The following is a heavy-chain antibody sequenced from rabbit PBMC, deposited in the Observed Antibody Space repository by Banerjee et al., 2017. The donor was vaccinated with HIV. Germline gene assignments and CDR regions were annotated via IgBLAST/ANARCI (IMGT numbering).Heavy chain of an antibody. Sequence: QEQLEESGGDLVKPEGSLTLTCTASGFSFSNKYVMCWVRQAPGKGLEWIACINTSTGNTVYASWAKGRFTISKTSSTTVTLQMTSLTGADTATYFCARSGDTNYGYASFNLWGPGTLVTVS. D-gene: IGHD6-1*01. V-gene: IGHV1S45*01. CDR3: ARSGDTNYGYASFNL. CDR1: GFSFSNKYV. CDR2: INTSTGNT. J-gene: IGHJ4*01.